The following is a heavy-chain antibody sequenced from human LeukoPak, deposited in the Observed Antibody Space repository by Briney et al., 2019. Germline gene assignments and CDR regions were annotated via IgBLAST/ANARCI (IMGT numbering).Heavy chain of an antibody. CDR1: GGSFSGYY. D-gene: IGHD3-3*01. J-gene: IGHJ4*02. V-gene: IGHV4-34*01. CDR2: INHSGST. Sequence: TSETLSLTCAVYGGSFSGYYWSWIRQPPGKGLGWIGEINHSGSTNYNPSLKSRVTISVDTSKNQFSLKLSSVTAADTAVYYCARGRPPPPLRFLEWLPYSGFGYWGQGTLVTVSS. CDR3: ARGRPPPPLRFLEWLPYSGFGY.